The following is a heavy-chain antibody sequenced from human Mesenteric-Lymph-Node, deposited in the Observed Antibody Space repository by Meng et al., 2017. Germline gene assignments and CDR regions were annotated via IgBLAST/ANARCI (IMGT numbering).Heavy chain of an antibody. CDR3: ARDRAIIAADY. Sequence: QVQLGQSGAEVKKPGASVKVSCKASGYTFASYGISWVRQAPGQGLEWVGWVSAYNGDTNYAQKFQGRVTMTTAASTTTAYMELRNLRSDDTAVFYCARDRAIIAADYWGQGTLVTVSS. D-gene: IGHD6-13*01. V-gene: IGHV1-18*01. J-gene: IGHJ4*02. CDR2: VSAYNGDT. CDR1: GYTFASYG.